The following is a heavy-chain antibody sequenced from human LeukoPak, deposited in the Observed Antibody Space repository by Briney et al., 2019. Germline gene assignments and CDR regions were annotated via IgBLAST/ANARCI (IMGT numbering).Heavy chain of an antibody. J-gene: IGHJ4*02. Sequence: ASVKVSCKASGYTFTSYYMHWVRQAPGQGLEWMGIINPSGGSTSYAQKFQGRVTMTRDTSTSTVYMELSSLRSEDTAVYYCARVATYYYGSTGSGARDYWGQGTLVTVSS. V-gene: IGHV1-46*01. D-gene: IGHD3-10*01. CDR1: GYTFTSYY. CDR3: ARVATYYYGSTGSGARDY. CDR2: INPSGGST.